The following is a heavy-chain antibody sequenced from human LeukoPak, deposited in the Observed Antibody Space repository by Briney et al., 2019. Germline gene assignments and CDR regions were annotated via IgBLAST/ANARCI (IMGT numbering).Heavy chain of an antibody. Sequence: PGGSLRLSCAASGFTFSSYGMHWVRQAPGKGLEWVAVISYDGSNKYYADSVKGRFTISRDNSKNTLYLQMNSLRAEDTAVYYCAKAHSPFSSGWLFDYWGQGTLVTVSS. CDR3: AKAHSPFSSGWLFDY. CDR1: GFTFSSYG. CDR2: ISYDGSNK. J-gene: IGHJ4*02. D-gene: IGHD6-19*01. V-gene: IGHV3-30*18.